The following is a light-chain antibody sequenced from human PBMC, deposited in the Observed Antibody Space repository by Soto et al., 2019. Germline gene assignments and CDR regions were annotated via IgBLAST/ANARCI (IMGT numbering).Light chain of an antibody. CDR1: SSDVGGYNY. CDR2: DVS. J-gene: IGLJ2*01. V-gene: IGLV2-11*01. CDR3: CSYAGSYTFDVV. Sequence: QSALTQPRSVSGSPGQSVTISCTGTSSDVGGYNYVSWYQQHPGKAPKLMIYDVSKRPSGVPDRFSGSKSGNTASLTISGRQAEDEADDYCCSYAGSYTFDVVFGGGTKLTVL.